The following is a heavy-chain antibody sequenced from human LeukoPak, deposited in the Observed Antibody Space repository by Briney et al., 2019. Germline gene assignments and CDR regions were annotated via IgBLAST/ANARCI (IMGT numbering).Heavy chain of an antibody. Sequence: GRSLRLSCAASGFTFNNYGMHWVRQAPGKGLEWVSAISGFGGSTYYADSVKGRFTISRDNSKNTLYLQMNSLRAEDTAVYYCARGVYYYDSSGYLGGAFDIWGQGTMVTVSS. CDR1: GFTFNNYG. V-gene: IGHV3-23*01. CDR3: ARGVYYYDSSGYLGGAFDI. J-gene: IGHJ3*02. D-gene: IGHD3-22*01. CDR2: ISGFGGST.